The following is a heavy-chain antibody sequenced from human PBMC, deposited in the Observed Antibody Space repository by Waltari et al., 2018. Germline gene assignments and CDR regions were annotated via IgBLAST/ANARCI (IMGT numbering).Heavy chain of an antibody. CDR1: GSSLISGAYY. CDR3: ARASSSPRFDF. CDR2: IYYNGST. Sequence: QVQLQESGPGLVKPSQTLSLTCTVSGSSLISGAYYWSRIRQEPGKGLEWIGYIYYNGSTYYNPSLKSRLAISVDTSKNQFSLKLSSVTAADTAVYYCARASSSPRFDFWGPGTLVTVSS. J-gene: IGHJ4*02. D-gene: IGHD6-6*01. V-gene: IGHV4-31*03.